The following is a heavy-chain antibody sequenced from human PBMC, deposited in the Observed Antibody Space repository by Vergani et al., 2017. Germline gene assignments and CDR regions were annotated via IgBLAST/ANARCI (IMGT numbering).Heavy chain of an antibody. CDR2: INHSGST. CDR3: ARARGGVVTMVRGVLGIDPPHYYGMDV. D-gene: IGHD3-10*01. Sequence: KESGPVLVKPTETLTLTCTVSGFSLSNARMGVSWIRQPPGKGLEWIGEINHSGSTNYNPSLKSRVTISVDTSKNQFSLKLSSVTAADTAVYYCARARGGVVTMVRGVLGIDPPHYYGMDVWGQGTTVTVSS. J-gene: IGHJ6*02. V-gene: IGHV4-4*02. CDR1: GFSLSNARMG.